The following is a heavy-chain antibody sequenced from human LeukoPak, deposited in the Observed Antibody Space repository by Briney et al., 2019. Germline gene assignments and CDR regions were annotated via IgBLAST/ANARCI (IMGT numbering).Heavy chain of an antibody. Sequence: GGSLRLSCEASGFTFTKYAMSWVRQDPGRGLEWVSVISDSGDSTYYADSVKGRFTISRDNSKTTLYLQMSSLRAEDTAIYYCAKDAARGAAAGTRGDYWGQGTLVTVSS. J-gene: IGHJ4*02. CDR3: AKDAARGAAAGTRGDY. D-gene: IGHD6-13*01. CDR2: ISDSGDST. V-gene: IGHV3-23*01. CDR1: GFTFTKYA.